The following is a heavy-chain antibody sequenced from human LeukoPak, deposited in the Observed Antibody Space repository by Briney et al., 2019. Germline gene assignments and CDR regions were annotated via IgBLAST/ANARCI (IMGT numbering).Heavy chain of an antibody. J-gene: IGHJ3*02. CDR2: IYTSGST. D-gene: IGHD3-3*01. Sequence: SETLSLTCTVSGGSISSGSYYWSWIRQPAGKGLEWIGRIYTSGSTNYNPSLKSRVTISVDTSKNQFSLKLSSVTAADTAVYYCARGGNYDFWSGSLHAFDILGQGTMVTVSS. V-gene: IGHV4-61*02. CDR3: ARGGNYDFWSGSLHAFDI. CDR1: GGSISSGSYY.